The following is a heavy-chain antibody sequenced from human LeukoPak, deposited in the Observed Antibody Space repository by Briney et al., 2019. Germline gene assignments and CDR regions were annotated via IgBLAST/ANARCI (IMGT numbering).Heavy chain of an antibody. Sequence: SETLSLTCTVSGGSISSYYWSWIRQPPGKGLEWIGYIYYSGSTNYNPSLKSRVTISVDTSKNQFSLKLSSVIAADTAVYYCARLYGDYGYWGQGTLVTVSS. CDR3: ARLYGDYGY. CDR2: IYYSGST. J-gene: IGHJ4*02. D-gene: IGHD4-17*01. CDR1: GGSISSYY. V-gene: IGHV4-59*12.